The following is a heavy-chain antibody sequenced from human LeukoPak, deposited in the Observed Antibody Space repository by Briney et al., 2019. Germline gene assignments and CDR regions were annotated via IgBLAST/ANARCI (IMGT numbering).Heavy chain of an antibody. V-gene: IGHV3-30-3*01. J-gene: IGHJ4*02. CDR3: ARDSSSWYSY. Sequence: GGSLRLSCVASGFRFSDYPFHWVRQVPAKGLEWVAVIGYDGVSKYYLDSVKGRFTISRDDSKNTLYLQMDSLRVEDTGLYYCARDSSSWYSYWGRGTLVTVSS. D-gene: IGHD6-13*01. CDR1: GFRFSDYP. CDR2: IGYDGVSK.